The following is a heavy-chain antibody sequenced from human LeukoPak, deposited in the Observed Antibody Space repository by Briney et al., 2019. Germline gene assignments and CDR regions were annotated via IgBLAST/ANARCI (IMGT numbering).Heavy chain of an antibody. J-gene: IGHJ6*03. D-gene: IGHD3-22*01. CDR2: INPSGGST. CDR1: GYTFTSYY. V-gene: IGHV1-46*01. CDR3: ARNHNYYDSSGYYYYYYMDV. Sequence: ASVKVSCKASGYTFTSYYMHWVRQAPGQGPEWMGIINPSGGSTSYAQKFQGRVTMTRDTSTSTVYMELSSLRSEDTAVYYCARNHNYYDSSGYYYYYYMDVWGKGTTVTISS.